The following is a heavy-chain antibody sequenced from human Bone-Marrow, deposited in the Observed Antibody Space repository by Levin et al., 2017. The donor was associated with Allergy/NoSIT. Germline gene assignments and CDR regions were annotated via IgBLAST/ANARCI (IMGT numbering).Heavy chain of an antibody. CDR2: IYSGGST. V-gene: IGHV3-53*01. CDR1: GFTVSSNY. Sequence: GESLKISCAASGFTVSSNYMSWVRQAPGKGLEWVSVIYSGGSTYYADSVKGRFTISRDNSKNTLYLQMNSLRAEDTAVYYCASFKVRGVIDYWGQGTLVTVSS. J-gene: IGHJ4*02. D-gene: IGHD3-10*01. CDR3: ASFKVRGVIDY.